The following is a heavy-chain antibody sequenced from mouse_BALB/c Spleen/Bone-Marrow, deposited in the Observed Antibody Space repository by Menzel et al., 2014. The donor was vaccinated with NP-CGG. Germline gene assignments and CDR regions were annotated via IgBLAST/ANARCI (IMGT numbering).Heavy chain of an antibody. CDR2: IYPSDSYT. V-gene: IGHV1-69*02. CDR3: TRVRGYGSRAWFAY. J-gene: IGHJ3*01. CDR1: GYTFTRYW. D-gene: IGHD1-1*01. Sequence: VQGAESGAALVRPGSSVKLSCKASGYTFTRYWINWVKQRPGQGLEWIGNIYPSDSYTNYNQKFKDKATLTVDKSSSTAYMQLSSPTSEDSAVYYCTRVRGYGSRAWFAYWGQGTLVTGSA.